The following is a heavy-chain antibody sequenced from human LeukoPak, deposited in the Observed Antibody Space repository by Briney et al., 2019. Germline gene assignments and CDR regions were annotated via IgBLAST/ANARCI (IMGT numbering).Heavy chain of an antibody. Sequence: ASVKVSCKASGYTFTCYYMHWVRQAPGQGLEWMGRINPNSGGTNYAQKFQGRVTMTRDTSISTAYMELSWLRSDDTAVYYCARVADTAMANFDYWGQGTLVTVSS. CDR3: ARVADTAMANFDY. D-gene: IGHD5-18*01. CDR2: INPNSGGT. CDR1: GYTFTCYY. J-gene: IGHJ4*02. V-gene: IGHV1-2*06.